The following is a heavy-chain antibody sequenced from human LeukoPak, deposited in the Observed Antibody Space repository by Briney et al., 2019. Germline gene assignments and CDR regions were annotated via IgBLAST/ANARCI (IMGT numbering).Heavy chain of an antibody. CDR1: GFTFSSYG. CDR3: AKVLRDSSGPPPEYYYYYGMDV. V-gene: IGHV3-30*18. Sequence: GGSLRLSCAASGFTFSSYGMHWVRQAPGKGLEWVAVISYDGSNKYYADSVKGRFTISRDNSKNTLYLQMNSLRAEDTAVYYCAKVLRDSSGPPPEYYYYYGMDVWGQGTTVTVSS. D-gene: IGHD6-19*01. J-gene: IGHJ6*02. CDR2: ISYDGSNK.